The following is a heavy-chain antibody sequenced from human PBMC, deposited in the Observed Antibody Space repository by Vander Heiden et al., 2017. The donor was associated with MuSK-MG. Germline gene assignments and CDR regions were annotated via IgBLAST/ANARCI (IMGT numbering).Heavy chain of an antibody. Sequence: QVQLVQSGAEAKKPGSSAMASCKPSGGTFSSYAISWVRQAPGQGLEWMGGIIPIFGIANYAQKFQGRVTITADKSTSTAYMELSSLRSEDTAVYYCARGSCSSTSCCTRRYWYYGMDVWGQGPTVTVSS. CDR1: GGTFSSYA. J-gene: IGHJ6*02. CDR3: ARGSCSSTSCCTRRYWYYGMDV. V-gene: IGHV1-69*17. CDR2: IIPIFGIA. D-gene: IGHD2-2*02.